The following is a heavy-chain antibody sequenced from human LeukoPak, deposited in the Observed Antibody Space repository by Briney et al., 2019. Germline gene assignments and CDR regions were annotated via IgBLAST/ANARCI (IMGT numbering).Heavy chain of an antibody. CDR2: IWYDGSNK. V-gene: IGHV3-33*01. J-gene: IGHJ5*02. CDR1: GFTFSSYG. CDR3: ARAQKGAYWFDP. D-gene: IGHD3-16*01. Sequence: GGSLRPSCAASGFTFSSYGMHWVRQAPGKGLEWVAVIWYDGSNKYYADSVKGRFTISRDNSKNTLYLQMNSLRAEDTAVYYCARAQKGAYWFDPWGQGTLVTVSS.